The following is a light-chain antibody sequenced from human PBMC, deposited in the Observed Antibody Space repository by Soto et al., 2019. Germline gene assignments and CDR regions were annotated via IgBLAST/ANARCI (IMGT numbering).Light chain of an antibody. V-gene: IGLV1-47*02. CDR2: NDD. CDR1: YSNIGAGYE. Sequence: QSVLTQPPSVSGAPGQRVTISCTGSYSNIGAGYEVHWYQQIPGTAPKLLIYNDDQRPSGVPDRFSGSKSGTSASLGISGLRSEDEADYYCAAWDDSLTGRVFGGGTKVTVL. CDR3: AAWDDSLTGRV. J-gene: IGLJ3*02.